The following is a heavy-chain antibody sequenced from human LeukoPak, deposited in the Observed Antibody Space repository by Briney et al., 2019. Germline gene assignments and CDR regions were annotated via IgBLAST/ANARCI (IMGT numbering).Heavy chain of an antibody. D-gene: IGHD1-7*01. J-gene: IGHJ4*02. V-gene: IGHV3-30*02. Sequence: PGGSLRLSCTASGFTFSNYGMHWVRQAPGKGLEWVAFMRFDGTNKKYAESLKGRFTISRDNSKNTLYLQMNSLRAEDTAVYYCAKVAYSGRTGTPLSLHWGQGTLVTVSS. CDR1: GFTFSNYG. CDR3: AKVAYSGRTGTPLSLH. CDR2: MRFDGTNK.